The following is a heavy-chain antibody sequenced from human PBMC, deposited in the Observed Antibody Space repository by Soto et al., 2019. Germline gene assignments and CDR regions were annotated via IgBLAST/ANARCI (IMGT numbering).Heavy chain of an antibody. CDR1: GGSVRSGIDY. Sequence: SETLSLTCTVSGGSVRSGIDYWSWIRQPPEKGLEWIAYIYYSGSTNYNPSLKSRVTISVDTSKNQFSLKLSSVTAADTAVYYCARGTTDFDYWGQGTLVTVSS. D-gene: IGHD1-1*01. CDR2: IYYSGST. CDR3: ARGTTDFDY. J-gene: IGHJ4*02. V-gene: IGHV4-61*01.